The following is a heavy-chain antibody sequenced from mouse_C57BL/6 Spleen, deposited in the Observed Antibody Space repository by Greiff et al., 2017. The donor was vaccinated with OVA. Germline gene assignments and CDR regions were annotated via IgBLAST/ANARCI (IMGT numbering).Heavy chain of an antibody. V-gene: IGHV1-64*01. Sequence: QVQLQQPGAELVKPGASVKLSCKASGYTFTSYWMHWVKQRPGQGLEWIGMIHPNSGSTNYNEKFKSKATLTVDKSSSTAYMQLSSLTSEDSAVYYCAREGIYYGSSYGVDYWGQGTTLTVSS. CDR1: GYTFTSYW. D-gene: IGHD1-1*01. CDR3: AREGIYYGSSYGVDY. CDR2: IHPNSGST. J-gene: IGHJ2*01.